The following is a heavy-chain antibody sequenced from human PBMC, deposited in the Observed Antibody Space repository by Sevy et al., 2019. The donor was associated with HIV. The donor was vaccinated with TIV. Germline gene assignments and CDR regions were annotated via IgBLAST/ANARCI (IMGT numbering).Heavy chain of an antibody. CDR3: TRPLATADTPEYFFDY. Sequence: GGSLRLSCTSSGFTFGDYAMSWFRQAPGKGLEWVAFIRRNSHEPYGGSTEYAASVKGRFTISRDDSKSIAYLQMNSLKTEDTAVYYCTRPLATADTPEYFFDYWGQGILVTVSS. CDR2: IRRNSHEPYGGST. D-gene: IGHD5-12*01. V-gene: IGHV3-49*03. J-gene: IGHJ4*02. CDR1: GFTFGDYA.